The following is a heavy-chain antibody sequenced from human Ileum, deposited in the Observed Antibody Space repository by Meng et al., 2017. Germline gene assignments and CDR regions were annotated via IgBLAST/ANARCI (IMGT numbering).Heavy chain of an antibody. J-gene: IGHJ4*02. V-gene: IGHV4-4*02. CDR3: ARHGGYSQDF. Sequence: QVPLQDAGPGLVRPAGALSLTCAASSGSISSNTYWSWVRQPPGKGLEGIGQISHSGSAYYNPSLKSRVTMSVDKSKSQFSLMLTSVTAADTAIYYCARHGGYSQDFWGQGTLVTVSS. CDR1: SGSISSNTY. D-gene: IGHD4-23*01. CDR2: ISHSGSA.